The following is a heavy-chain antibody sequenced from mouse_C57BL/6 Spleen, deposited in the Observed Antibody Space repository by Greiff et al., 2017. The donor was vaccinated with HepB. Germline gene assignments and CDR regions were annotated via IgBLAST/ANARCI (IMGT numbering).Heavy chain of an antibody. D-gene: IGHD1-1*01. CDR3: ARGRYYYGSYWYFDV. J-gene: IGHJ1*03. V-gene: IGHV1-26*01. CDR1: GYTFTDYY. Sequence: EVQLQQSGPELVKPGASVKISCKASGYTFTDYYMNWVKQSHGKSLEWIGDINPNNGGTSYNQKFKGKATLTVDKSSSTAYMELRSLTSEDSAVYYCARGRYYYGSYWYFDVWGTGTTVTVSS. CDR2: INPNNGGT.